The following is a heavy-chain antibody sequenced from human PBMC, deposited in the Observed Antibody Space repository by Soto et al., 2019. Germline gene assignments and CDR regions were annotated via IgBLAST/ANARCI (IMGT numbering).Heavy chain of an antibody. CDR2: INPNSGGT. CDR1: GYTFTGYY. CDR3: ARDEGYSSSWYKTRRWFDP. Sequence: QVQLVQSGAEVKKPGASVKVSCKASGYTFTGYYMHWVRQAPGQGLEWMGWINPNSGGTNYAQKFQGRVTMTRDTSISTAYMELSRLRSDDTAVYYCARDEGYSSSWYKTRRWFDPWGQGTLVTVSS. J-gene: IGHJ5*02. D-gene: IGHD6-13*01. V-gene: IGHV1-2*02.